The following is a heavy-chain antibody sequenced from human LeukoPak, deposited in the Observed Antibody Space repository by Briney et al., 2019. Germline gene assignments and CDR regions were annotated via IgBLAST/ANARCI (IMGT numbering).Heavy chain of an antibody. D-gene: IGHD3-3*01. Sequence: PSETLSLTCTVSGGSISGYYWSWIRQPAGKGLEWIGRIYTSGSANYNPSLKSRVTMSVDTSKNQFSLKLSSVTAADTAVYYCARERGITIFGVRSGTKFDPWGQGTLVTVSS. V-gene: IGHV4-4*07. CDR3: ARERGITIFGVRSGTKFDP. CDR1: GGSISGYY. CDR2: IYTSGSA. J-gene: IGHJ5*02.